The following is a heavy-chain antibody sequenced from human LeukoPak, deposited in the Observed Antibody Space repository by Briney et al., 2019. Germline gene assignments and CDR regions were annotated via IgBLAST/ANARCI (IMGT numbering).Heavy chain of an antibody. D-gene: IGHD6-19*01. CDR3: AKDRGSSGWNGLDY. CDR1: GFTFSSYA. J-gene: IGHJ4*02. V-gene: IGHV3-23*01. Sequence: GGSLRLSCAASGFTFSSYAMSWVRQAPGKGLEWVSTISGSGDDTYYADSVKGRFTISRDNSKNTLYLQMISLRAEDTAVYYCAKDRGSSGWNGLDYWGQGTLVTVSS. CDR2: ISGSGDDT.